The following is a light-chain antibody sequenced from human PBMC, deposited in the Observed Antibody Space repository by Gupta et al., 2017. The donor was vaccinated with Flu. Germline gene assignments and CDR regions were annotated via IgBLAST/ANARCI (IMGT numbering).Light chain of an antibody. V-gene: IGLV2-18*02. CDR3: RSYTSSYTYV. J-gene: IGLJ1*01. Sequence: QSALTPPSSVSGSSGQSVTISCTVTSSDVGTYNRVSWYQQSPGTAPKLMIYEVSRWPSGVHERFSGSKSGNTASLTISGLQGEDEAEYYCRSYTSSYTYVFGTGTKVTVL. CDR2: EVS. CDR1: SSDVGTYNR.